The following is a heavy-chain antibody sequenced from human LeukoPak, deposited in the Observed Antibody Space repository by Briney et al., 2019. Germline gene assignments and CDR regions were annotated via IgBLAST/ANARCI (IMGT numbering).Heavy chain of an antibody. CDR1: GFTFSSYA. CDR2: ISGSGGST. Sequence: HPGGSLRLSCAASGFTFSSYAMSWVRQAPGKGLEWVSAISGSGGSTYYADSVKGRFTISRDNAKNSLYLQMNSLRAEDTAVYYCARCPMVVAATQGNYFDYWGQGTLVTVSS. V-gene: IGHV3-23*01. CDR3: ARCPMVVAATQGNYFDY. D-gene: IGHD2-15*01. J-gene: IGHJ4*02.